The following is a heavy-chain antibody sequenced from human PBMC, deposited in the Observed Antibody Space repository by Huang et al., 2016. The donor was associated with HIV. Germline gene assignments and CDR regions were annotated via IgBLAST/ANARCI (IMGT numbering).Heavy chain of an antibody. CDR2: MNPNTGNT. CDR1: GYTFTNYD. Sequence: QVHLVQSGAEVKKPGASVKVSCKASGYTFTNYDSNWGRQAPGRGLEWMGWMNPNTGNTGFAQSFQGRVTMTRKTSITTAYMELTSLTSEDTAVYYCARSAYGDLDYWGLGTLVIVSS. CDR3: ARSAYGDLDY. D-gene: IGHD4-17*01. J-gene: IGHJ4*02. V-gene: IGHV1-8*02.